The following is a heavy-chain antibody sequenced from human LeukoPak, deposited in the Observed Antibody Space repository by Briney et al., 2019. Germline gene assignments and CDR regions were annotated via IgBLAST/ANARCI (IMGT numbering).Heavy chain of an antibody. V-gene: IGHV4-4*02. J-gene: IGHJ4*02. CDR2: VHLDGRT. D-gene: IGHD3-3*01. CDR1: GGSVINTNW. CDR3: AREGGFYRPLDY. Sequence: PSETLSLTCGVSGGSVINTNWWTWVRQPPGKGLEWFGEVHLDGRTNYNPSLESRLTVSVDVSENQVSLKLTSVTAADTAVYYCAREGGFYRPLDYSGQGTLVTVSS.